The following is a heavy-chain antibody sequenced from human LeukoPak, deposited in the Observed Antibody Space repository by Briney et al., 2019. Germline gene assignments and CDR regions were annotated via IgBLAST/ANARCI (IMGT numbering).Heavy chain of an antibody. J-gene: IGHJ4*02. CDR2: ISGSGGST. Sequence: GGSLRLSCAASGFTFSSYAMSWVRQAPGKGLEWVSAISGSGGSTYYADSVKGRFTISRDNSKNTPYLQMNSLRAEDTAVYYCAKGPGYYDSSGYYLAYWGQGTLVTVSS. V-gene: IGHV3-23*01. CDR3: AKGPGYYDSSGYYLAY. D-gene: IGHD3-22*01. CDR1: GFTFSSYA.